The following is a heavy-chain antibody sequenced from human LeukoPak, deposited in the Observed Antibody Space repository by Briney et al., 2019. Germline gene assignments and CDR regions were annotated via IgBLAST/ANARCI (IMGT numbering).Heavy chain of an antibody. D-gene: IGHD1-26*01. V-gene: IGHV4-31*03. CDR1: GDSITSNGYS. Sequence: SQTLSLTCTVSGDSITSNGYSWTWIRQPPGKGLEWIGYISYGGNTYSRPSLKSRVTISLDASKNQFSLKLTSLTAADTAVYYCARDVLVTSSPDAFDVWGQGTVVRVSS. CDR2: ISYGGNT. J-gene: IGHJ3*01. CDR3: ARDVLVTSSPDAFDV.